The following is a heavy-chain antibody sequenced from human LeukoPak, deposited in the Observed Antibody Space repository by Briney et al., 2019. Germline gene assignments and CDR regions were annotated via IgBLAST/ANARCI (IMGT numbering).Heavy chain of an antibody. J-gene: IGHJ4*02. D-gene: IGHD3-22*01. CDR1: GGSISSYY. Sequence: SETLSLTCTVSGGSISSYYWSWIRQPPGKGLEWIGYIYYSGSTNYNPSLKSRVTISVDTSKNQFSLKLSSVTAADTAVYYCARHNYYDSSGYSWGQGTLVTVSS. CDR2: IYYSGST. CDR3: ARHNYYDSSGYS. V-gene: IGHV4-59*08.